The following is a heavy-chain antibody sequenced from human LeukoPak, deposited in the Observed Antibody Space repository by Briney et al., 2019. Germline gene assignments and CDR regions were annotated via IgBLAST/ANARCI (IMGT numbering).Heavy chain of an antibody. CDR3: ARDRARYCSGGSCYSPGY. D-gene: IGHD2-15*01. Sequence: SSVKVSCKASGYTFTGYYMHWVRQAPGQGLEWMGRIKPNSGGTNYAQKFQGRVTMTRDTSISTAYMELSRLRSDDTAVYYCARDRARYCSGGSCYSPGYWGQGTLVTVSS. J-gene: IGHJ4*02. CDR1: GYTFTGYY. V-gene: IGHV1-2*06. CDR2: IKPNSGGT.